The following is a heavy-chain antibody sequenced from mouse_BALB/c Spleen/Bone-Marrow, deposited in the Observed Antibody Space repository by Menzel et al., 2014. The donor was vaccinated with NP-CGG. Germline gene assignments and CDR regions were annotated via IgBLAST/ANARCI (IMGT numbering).Heavy chain of an antibody. CDR1: GFTFSDYY. V-gene: IGHV5-4*02. J-gene: IGHJ3*01. CDR2: ISDGGSYT. CDR3: ARKDDDGSWFAY. Sequence: EVKLVESGGGLVKPGGSLKLSCAASGFTFSDYYMYWVRQTPEKRLEWVATISDGGSYTYYPDSVKGRFTISRDNAKNNLYLQMSSLKSEDTAMYYCARKDDDGSWFAYWGQGTLVTVSA. D-gene: IGHD2-12*01.